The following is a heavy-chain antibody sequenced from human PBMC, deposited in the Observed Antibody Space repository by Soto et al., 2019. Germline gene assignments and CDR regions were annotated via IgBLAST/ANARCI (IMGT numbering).Heavy chain of an antibody. CDR3: ARSESSGSYSREAFDI. CDR2: ISAYNGNT. V-gene: IGHV1-18*04. Sequence: QVQLVQSGAEVKKPGASVKVSCKASGYTFTSYGISWVRQAPGQGLEWMGWISAYNGNTNYAQKLQGRVTMTTDTSTSTAYRELRSLRSDDTAVYYCARSESSGSYSREAFDIWGQGTMVTVSS. J-gene: IGHJ3*02. D-gene: IGHD3-10*01. CDR1: GYTFTSYG.